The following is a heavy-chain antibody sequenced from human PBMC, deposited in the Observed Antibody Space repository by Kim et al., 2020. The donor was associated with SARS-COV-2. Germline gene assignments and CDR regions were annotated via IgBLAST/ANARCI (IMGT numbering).Heavy chain of an antibody. J-gene: IGHJ4*02. Sequence: GGSLRLSCAASGFTFSSYAMHWVRQAPGKGLEWVAVISYDGSNKYYADSVKGRFTISRDNSKNTLYLQMNSLRAEDTAVYYCARDLGDYVGGNFDYWGQGTLVTVSS. D-gene: IGHD4-17*01. CDR3: ARDLGDYVGGNFDY. CDR1: GFTFSSYA. CDR2: ISYDGSNK. V-gene: IGHV3-30-3*01.